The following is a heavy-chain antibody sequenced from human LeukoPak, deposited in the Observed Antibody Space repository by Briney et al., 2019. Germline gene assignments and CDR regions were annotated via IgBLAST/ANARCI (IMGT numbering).Heavy chain of an antibody. Sequence: SETLSLTCTVSSGSTSSYYWSWIRQPPGKGLEWIGYMYSSGSANYNPSLKSRVTMSVDTSKDQFSLKLSSVTAADTAVYYCARGRTYGSGSYSANWFDPWGQGTLVTV. CDR2: MYSSGSA. CDR3: ARGRTYGSGSYSANWFDP. J-gene: IGHJ5*02. D-gene: IGHD3-10*01. V-gene: IGHV4-59*01. CDR1: SGSTSSYY.